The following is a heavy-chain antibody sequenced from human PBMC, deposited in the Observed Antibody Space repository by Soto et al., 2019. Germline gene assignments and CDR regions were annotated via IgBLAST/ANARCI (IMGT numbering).Heavy chain of an antibody. CDR3: ARHIPYYYDSSGYYLDNWFDP. Sequence: SETLSLTCTVSGGSISSSSYYWGWTRQPPGKGPEWIGSIYYSGSTYYNPSLKSRVTISVDTSKNQFSLKLSSVTAADTAVYYCARHIPYYYDSSGYYLDNWFDPWGQGTLVTVSS. J-gene: IGHJ5*02. CDR2: IYYSGST. CDR1: GGSISSSSYY. D-gene: IGHD3-22*01. V-gene: IGHV4-39*01.